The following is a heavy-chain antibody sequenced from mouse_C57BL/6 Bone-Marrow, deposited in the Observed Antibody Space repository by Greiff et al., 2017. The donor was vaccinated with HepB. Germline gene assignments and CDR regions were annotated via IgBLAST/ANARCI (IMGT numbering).Heavy chain of an antibody. CDR3: ARPGYVAWFAY. V-gene: IGHV5-6*02. J-gene: IGHJ3*01. CDR2: ISSGGSYT. D-gene: IGHD3-1*01. Sequence: DVKLVESGGDLVKPGGSLKLSCAASGFTFSSYGMSWVRQTPDKRLEWVATISSGGSYTYYPDSVKGRFTISRDNAKNTLYLQMSSLKSEDTAMYYCARPGYVAWFAYCGQGTLVTVSA. CDR1: GFTFSSYG.